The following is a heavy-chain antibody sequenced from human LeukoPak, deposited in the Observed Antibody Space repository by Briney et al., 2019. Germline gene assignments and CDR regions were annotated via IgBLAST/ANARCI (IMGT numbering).Heavy chain of an antibody. V-gene: IGHV3-23*01. J-gene: IGHJ4*02. CDR1: GFTFSSYA. D-gene: IGHD5-18*01. Sequence: GGSLRLSCAASGFTFSSYAMSWVRQAPGRGLEWVSAIRGSGGSTYYADSVKGRFTISRDNSKNTLYLQMNSLRAEDTAVYYCAKDWSDTANPRGPFDYWGQGTLVTVSS. CDR3: AKDWSDTANPRGPFDY. CDR2: IRGSGGST.